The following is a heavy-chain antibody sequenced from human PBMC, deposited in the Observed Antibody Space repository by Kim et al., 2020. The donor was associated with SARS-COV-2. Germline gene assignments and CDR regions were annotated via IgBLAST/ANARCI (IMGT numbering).Heavy chain of an antibody. V-gene: IGHV3-74*01. CDR3: ARNINSGGLFDI. J-gene: IGHJ3*02. CDR1: GFTFSDYW. D-gene: IGHD1-20*01. CDR2: ISLDGDTT. Sequence: GGSLRLSCAASGFTFSDYWMFWVRQSPGKGLEYVSTISLDGDTTNYADSVRGRFTISRDNAKNTMYLQMYSLRAEDTALCYCARNINSGGLFDIWGQGTMVTVSS.